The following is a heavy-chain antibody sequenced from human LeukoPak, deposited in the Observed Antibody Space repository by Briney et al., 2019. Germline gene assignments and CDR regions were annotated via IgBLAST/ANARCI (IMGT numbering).Heavy chain of an antibody. V-gene: IGHV3-11*01. D-gene: IGHD6-13*01. CDR1: GFSFKDYY. Sequence: GGSLRLSCAASGFSFKDYYFSWIRQAPGKGLEWVSFINVNGGAMYYADFVKGRFTISRDNAKSSLYLEMNSLRVEDTAVCYCARGPRILAAGSYYFDYWARDPWSPSPQ. CDR3: ARGPRILAAGSYYFDY. CDR2: INVNGGAM. J-gene: IGHJ4*02.